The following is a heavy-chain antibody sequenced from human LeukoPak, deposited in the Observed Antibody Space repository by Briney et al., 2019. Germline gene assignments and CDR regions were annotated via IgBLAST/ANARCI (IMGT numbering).Heavy chain of an antibody. Sequence: PSETLSLTCACSGYSISGGYYRGWIRQPPGKGLEYIGSIYHSGSTYYNPSLKSRLNISVDTSKNHFSLKLSSVTAADTAVYYCERVRGDNPLDYWGQGTLVTVSS. CDR2: IYHSGST. CDR3: ERVRGDNPLDY. CDR1: GYSISGGYY. D-gene: IGHD3-16*01. V-gene: IGHV4-38-2*01. J-gene: IGHJ4*02.